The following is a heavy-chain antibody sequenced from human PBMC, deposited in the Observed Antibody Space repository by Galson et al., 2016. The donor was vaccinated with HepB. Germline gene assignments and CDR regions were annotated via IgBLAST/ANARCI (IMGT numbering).Heavy chain of an antibody. V-gene: IGHV3-23*01. Sequence: SLRLSCAASGFTFGNYAMTWVRQAPGKGLEWVSGIVGSGGSTHYADSVKGRFTISRDNSKNTLYLQMNGLRAEDTAVYYCARRTYYNFWSGPPKYYGMDVWGQGTTVTVSS. J-gene: IGHJ6*02. CDR1: GFTFGNYA. CDR3: ARRTYYNFWSGPPKYYGMDV. D-gene: IGHD3-3*01. CDR2: IVGSGGST.